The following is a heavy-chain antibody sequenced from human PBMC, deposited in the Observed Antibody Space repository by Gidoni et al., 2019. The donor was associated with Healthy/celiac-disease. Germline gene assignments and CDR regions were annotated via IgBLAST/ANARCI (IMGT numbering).Heavy chain of an antibody. CDR2: IYYSGST. D-gene: IGHD2-8*01. V-gene: IGHV4-31*03. CDR1: GGSISRGGYY. Sequence: QVQLQESGPGLVKPSQTLSLTCTFSGGSISRGGYYWSWILQHPGKGLEWIGYIYYSGSTYYNPSIKSRVTISVDTSKNKFSLKLSSVTAADTAVYYCARDVGYCTNGVCFPNWFDPWGQGTLVTVSS. CDR3: ARDVGYCTNGVCFPNWFDP. J-gene: IGHJ5*02.